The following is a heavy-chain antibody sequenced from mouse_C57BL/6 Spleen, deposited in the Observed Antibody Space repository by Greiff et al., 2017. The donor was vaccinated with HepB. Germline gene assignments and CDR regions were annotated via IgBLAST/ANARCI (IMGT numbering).Heavy chain of an antibody. CDR2: IHPNSGST. J-gene: IGHJ4*01. Sequence: VQLQQSGAELVKPGASVKLSCKASGYTFTSYWMHWVKQRPGQGLEWIGMIHPNSGSTNYNEKFKSKATLTVDKSSSTAYMQLSSLTSEDSAVYYCARVGRSSAMDYWGQGTSVTVSS. D-gene: IGHD1-1*01. V-gene: IGHV1-64*01. CDR3: ARVGRSSAMDY. CDR1: GYTFTSYW.